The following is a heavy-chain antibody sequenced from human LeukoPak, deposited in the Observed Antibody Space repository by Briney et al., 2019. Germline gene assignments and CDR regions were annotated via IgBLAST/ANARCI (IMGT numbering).Heavy chain of an antibody. V-gene: IGHV3-23*01. CDR3: AKDRPGRNLYWYFDL. CDR1: GFIFDTYA. J-gene: IGHJ2*01. Sequence: GGSLRLSCAASGFIFDTYAMNWVRQAPGKGLEWVSGISGSGGSTFDADSVKGRFTISRDNSKNTLFLQMNSLRAEDTAVYYCAKDRPGRNLYWYFDLWGRGTLVTVSS. D-gene: IGHD4-23*01. CDR2: ISGSGGST.